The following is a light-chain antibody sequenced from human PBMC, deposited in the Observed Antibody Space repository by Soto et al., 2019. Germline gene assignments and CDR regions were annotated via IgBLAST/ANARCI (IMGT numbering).Light chain of an antibody. CDR3: QQGKSFPIT. CDR2: AAS. CDR1: QGISNY. Sequence: DIQMTHSPSSLSASVGDRVTITCRASQGISNYLAWYQQKPGTVPKLLISAASTLQTGVPSRFSGGGSGTDFTLTISSLQPEDFATYYCQQGKSFPITFGQGTRLEIK. V-gene: IGKV1-27*01. J-gene: IGKJ5*01.